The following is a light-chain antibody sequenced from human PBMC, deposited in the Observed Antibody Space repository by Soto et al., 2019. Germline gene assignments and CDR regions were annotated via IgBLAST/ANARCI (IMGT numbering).Light chain of an antibody. Sequence: QSVLTQPPSASGTPGQRVIISCSGSSSNIGSNYVYWYQQLPGTAPKLLIYKNNQRPSGVPDRFSGSKSGTSASLVISGLRSEDEADYYCAAWDDSLSGVFGGGTQLTVL. J-gene: IGLJ3*02. CDR3: AAWDDSLSGV. CDR1: SSNIGSNY. V-gene: IGLV1-47*01. CDR2: KNN.